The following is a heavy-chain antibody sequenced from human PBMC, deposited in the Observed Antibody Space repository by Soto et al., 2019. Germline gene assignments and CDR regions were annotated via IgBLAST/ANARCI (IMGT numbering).Heavy chain of an antibody. CDR2: FDPEDGET. CDR1: GYTLTELS. CDR3: ATIFDGDPDVNWFDP. Sequence: GAXVKVSCQISGYTLTELSMQWARQAPGKGLEWMGGFDPEDGETIYAQKFQGRVTMTEDTSTDTAYMELSSLRSDDTAVYYCATIFDGDPDVNWFDPWGQGTLGTVSS. V-gene: IGHV1-24*01. J-gene: IGHJ5*02. D-gene: IGHD2-21*02.